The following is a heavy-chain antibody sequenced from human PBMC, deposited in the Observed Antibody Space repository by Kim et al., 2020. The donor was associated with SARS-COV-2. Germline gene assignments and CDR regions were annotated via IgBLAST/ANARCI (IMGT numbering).Heavy chain of an antibody. D-gene: IGHD6-19*01. CDR1: GGSISSSSYY. V-gene: IGHV4-39*01. CDR2: IYYSGST. CDR3: ARRLAVAGRGLWFDP. Sequence: SQTLSLTCTVSGGSISSSSYYWGWIRQPPGKGLEWIGSIYYSGSTYYNPSLKSRVTISVDTSKNQFSLKLSSVTAADTAVYYCARRLAVAGRGLWFDPWGQGTLVTVSS. J-gene: IGHJ5*02.